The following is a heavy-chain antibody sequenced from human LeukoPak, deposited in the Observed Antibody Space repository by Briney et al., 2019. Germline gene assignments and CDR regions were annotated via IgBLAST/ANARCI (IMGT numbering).Heavy chain of an antibody. CDR2: ISGSGGST. Sequence: GGSLRLSCAASGFTFSSYGMHWVRQAPGKGLEWVSAISGSGGSTYYADSVKGRFTISRDNSKNTLYLQMNSLRAEDTAVYYCAKDSLAYCGGDCYSVWGQGTLVTVSS. D-gene: IGHD2-21*02. J-gene: IGHJ4*02. CDR3: AKDSLAYCGGDCYSV. CDR1: GFTFSSYG. V-gene: IGHV3-23*01.